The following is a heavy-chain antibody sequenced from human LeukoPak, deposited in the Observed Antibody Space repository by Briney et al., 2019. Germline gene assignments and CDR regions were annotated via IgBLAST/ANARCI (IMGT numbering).Heavy chain of an antibody. Sequence: SETLSLTCAVYGGSFSGYYWSWIRQPPGKGLEWIGSIYHSGSTYYNPSLKSRVTISVDTSKNQFSLKLSSVTAADTAVYYCAREVIAVAGYYYYYYMDVWGKGTTVTVSS. CDR3: AREVIAVAGYYYYYYMDV. J-gene: IGHJ6*03. D-gene: IGHD6-19*01. CDR2: IYHSGST. CDR1: GGSFSGYY. V-gene: IGHV4-34*01.